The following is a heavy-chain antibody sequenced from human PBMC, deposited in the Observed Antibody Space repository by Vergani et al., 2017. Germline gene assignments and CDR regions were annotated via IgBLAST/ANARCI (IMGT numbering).Heavy chain of an antibody. D-gene: IGHD4-11*01. V-gene: IGHV4-34*01. J-gene: IGHJ6*03. CDR2: IDHTGRP. Sequence: QVQLQQWGGGLLKPSETLSLTCVVNGGSFTSYYWTWIRQSPGEGLEWVGDIDHTGRPDYNPSLRRRLTMSVDKSRNQFPLTLNSVTATDTAIYFCARVNTETNGHLYYYYYMDVWGQGTAVTVS. CDR1: GGSFTSYY. CDR3: ARVNTETNGHLYYYYYMDV.